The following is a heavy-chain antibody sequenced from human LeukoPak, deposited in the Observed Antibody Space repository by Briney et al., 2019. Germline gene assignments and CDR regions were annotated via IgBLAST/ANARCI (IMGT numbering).Heavy chain of an antibody. V-gene: IGHV1-69*04. Sequence: SVKVSCKASGGTFSSYAISWVRQAPGQGLEWMGRIIPILGIANYAQKFQGRVTITADKSTSTAYMELSSLRSEDTAVYYCASPRYCGGGCYSFDYWGQGTLVTVSS. D-gene: IGHD2-21*02. CDR3: ASPRYCGGGCYSFDY. CDR2: IIPILGIA. CDR1: GGTFSSYA. J-gene: IGHJ4*02.